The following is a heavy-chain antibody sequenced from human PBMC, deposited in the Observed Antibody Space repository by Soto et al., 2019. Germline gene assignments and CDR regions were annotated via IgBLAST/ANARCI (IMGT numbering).Heavy chain of an antibody. V-gene: IGHV3-30*18. CDR3: AKDPWGIMVYRYYYYGMDV. CDR2: ISYDGSNK. J-gene: IGHJ6*02. D-gene: IGHD2-8*01. Sequence: PGGSLRLSCSASVFTFSSYGMHWVRQAPGKGLEWVAVISYDGSNKYYADSVKGRFTISRDNSKNTLYLQMNSLRAEDTAVYYCAKDPWGIMVYRYYYYGMDVWGQGTTVTVSS. CDR1: VFTFSSYG.